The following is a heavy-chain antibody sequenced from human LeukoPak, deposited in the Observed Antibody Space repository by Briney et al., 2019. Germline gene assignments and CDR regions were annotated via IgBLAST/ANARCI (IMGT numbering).Heavy chain of an antibody. CDR1: GFTFSSYW. CDR3: ARGALVPEY. D-gene: IGHD2-2*01. Sequence: PGGSLRLSCAASGFTFSSYWMSWVRQAPGKGLEWVANIKQDGSGEYYVDSVKGRFTISRDSAKNSLYLQVNSLRAEDTAVYYCARGALVPEYWGQGTLVTVSS. V-gene: IGHV3-7*01. CDR2: IKQDGSGE. J-gene: IGHJ4*02.